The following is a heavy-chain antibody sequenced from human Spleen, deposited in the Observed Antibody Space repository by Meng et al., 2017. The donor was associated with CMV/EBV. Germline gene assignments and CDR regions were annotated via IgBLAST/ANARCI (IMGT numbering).Heavy chain of an antibody. V-gene: IGHV4-34*12. J-gene: IGHJ1*01. CDR3: ARAYGSGKGKYFQH. CDR1: GGSSRGYY. CDR2: VIHGGTT. Sequence: SETLSLTCAVYGGSSRGYYWTWIRQPPGKGLEWIGEVIHGGTTNYNPSLKNRVTMSVDTSRNQVSLKLRAVTAADTAVYYCARAYGSGKGKYFQHWGQGTLVTVSS. D-gene: IGHD3-10*01.